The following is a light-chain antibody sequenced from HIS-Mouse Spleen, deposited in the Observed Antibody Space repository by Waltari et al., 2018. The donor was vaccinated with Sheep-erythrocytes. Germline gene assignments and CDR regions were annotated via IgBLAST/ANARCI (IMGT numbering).Light chain of an antibody. CDR2: AAS. CDR3: QQSYSTPQFT. J-gene: IGKJ3*01. V-gene: IGKV1-6*01. CDR1: QGIRND. Sequence: AIQMTQSPSSLSASVGDRVTMTCRASQGIRNDLGWYQQKPGKAPKLLIYAASSLQSGVPSRFSGSGSGTDFTLTISSLQPEDFATYYCQQSYSTPQFTFGPGTKVDIK.